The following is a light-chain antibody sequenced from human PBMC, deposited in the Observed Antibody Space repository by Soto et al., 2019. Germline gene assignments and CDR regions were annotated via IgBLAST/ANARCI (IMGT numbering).Light chain of an antibody. CDR3: QQSYSLSPIT. Sequence: DIQMTQSPSSLSASVGDRVTLTCRASETISTFLNWYQHKPGRAPKILIYAASRLQSGVPSRFSGSGSGTDFTLTINCLQPEDFASYYCQQSYSLSPITFGQGTRLEI. CDR1: ETISTF. J-gene: IGKJ5*01. V-gene: IGKV1-39*01. CDR2: AAS.